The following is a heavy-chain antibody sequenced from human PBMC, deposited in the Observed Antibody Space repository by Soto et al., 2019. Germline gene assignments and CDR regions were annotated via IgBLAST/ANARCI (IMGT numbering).Heavy chain of an antibody. CDR3: ARDCSSTSCYQNYYGMDV. J-gene: IGHJ6*02. Sequence: PSQSLPLTCTVCGGTLSSGGYYWSWIRQHPGKGLEWSAYIYYSGSTYYTPSLKSLVTISVDTSKNQYSLKLSSVTAAGTAVYYCARDCSSTSCYQNYYGMDVWGQGTTVTVSS. V-gene: IGHV4-31*01. CDR1: GGTLSSGGYY. CDR2: IYYSGST. D-gene: IGHD2-2*01.